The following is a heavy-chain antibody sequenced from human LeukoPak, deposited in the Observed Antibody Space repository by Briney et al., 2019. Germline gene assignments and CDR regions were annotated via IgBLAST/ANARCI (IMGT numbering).Heavy chain of an antibody. V-gene: IGHV4-61*02. CDR3: ARVSFITMIAIDY. CDR1: GGSISSGSYY. J-gene: IGHJ4*02. Sequence: SQTLSLTCIVSGGSISSGSYYWSWIRQPAGKGLEWIGRIYTSGSTNYNPSLKSRVTISVDTSKNQFSLKLSSVTAADTAVYYCARVSFITMIAIDYWGQGTLVTVSS. CDR2: IYTSGST. D-gene: IGHD3-22*01.